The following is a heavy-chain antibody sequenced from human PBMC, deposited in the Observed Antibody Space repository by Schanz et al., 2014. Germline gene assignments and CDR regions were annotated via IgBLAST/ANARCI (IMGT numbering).Heavy chain of an antibody. V-gene: IGHV4-61*02. D-gene: IGHD1-1*01. Sequence: QVQLQESGPGLVKPSQTLSLTCTVSGGSIRSGTYYWSWIRQPAGKALEWVGRVFPNGITNYNPSLKSRVPLSLDTSSTHFSLTLPSLTAADTAVYYCARDTTWRLDLWGRGTLVTVSS. J-gene: IGHJ2*01. CDR3: ARDTTWRLDL. CDR2: VFPNGIT. CDR1: GGSIRSGTYY.